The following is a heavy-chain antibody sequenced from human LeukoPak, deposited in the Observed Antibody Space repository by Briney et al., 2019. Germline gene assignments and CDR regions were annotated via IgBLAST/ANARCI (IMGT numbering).Heavy chain of an antibody. J-gene: IGHJ6*03. Sequence: ASVKVSCKVSGYTLTELSMHWVRQAPGKGLEWMGGFDPEDGETIYAQKFQGRVTMTTDTSTSTVYMELRSLRSDDTAVYYCARDYSPRFLRGVAGPKKDDYMDVWGTGTTVTVSS. CDR1: GYTLTELS. D-gene: IGHD3-10*01. CDR2: FDPEDGET. CDR3: ARDYSPRFLRGVAGPKKDDYMDV. V-gene: IGHV1-24*01.